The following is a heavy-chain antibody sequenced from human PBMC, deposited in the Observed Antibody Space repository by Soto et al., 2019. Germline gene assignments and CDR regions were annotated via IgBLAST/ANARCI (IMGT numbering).Heavy chain of an antibody. CDR1: GFSLSNGKVG. CDR2: IFSNDEK. Sequence: HVTLKESGPVLVKPTETLTLTCTVSGFSLSNGKVGVSWIRQPPGKALEWLAHIFSNDEKSYRTSLKSRLTIPEDTSKSQVVLTMTNVDPVDTATYYCARILFGRSVAGGYFYMDVWGKGTTVPVSS. D-gene: IGHD6-19*01. J-gene: IGHJ6*03. V-gene: IGHV2-26*01. CDR3: ARILFGRSVAGGYFYMDV.